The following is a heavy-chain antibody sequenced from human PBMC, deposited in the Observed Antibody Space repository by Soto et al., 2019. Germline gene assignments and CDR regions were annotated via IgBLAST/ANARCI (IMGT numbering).Heavy chain of an antibody. CDR3: AKVSSSWYSGFFDL. V-gene: IGHV3-23*01. Sequence: EVQLLESGGGLVQPGGSLRLSCTASGFTFSSHAMTWVRQAPGKGLEWVSGLSDSGGSTYYADSVKGRFTISRDNSMNTLYLQMNTLRAEDTAVDYCAKVSSSWYSGFFDLWGQGTLVTVSS. D-gene: IGHD6-13*01. CDR1: GFTFSSHA. J-gene: IGHJ4*02. CDR2: LSDSGGST.